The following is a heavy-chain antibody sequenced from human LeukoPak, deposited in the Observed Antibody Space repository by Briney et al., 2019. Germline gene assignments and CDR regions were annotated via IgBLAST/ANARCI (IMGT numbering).Heavy chain of an antibody. D-gene: IGHD3-3*02. V-gene: IGHV3-21*01. CDR1: GFSFSTYT. CDR3: ASHFWNYYRIDY. Sequence: GESLRLSCAASGFSFSTYTMNWARQAPGKGREWVSSISGSGSYIYYADSVKGRFTISRDNAKNSLYLQMNSLRAEDTAIYYCASHFWNYYRIDYWGQGILVTVSS. CDR2: ISGSGSYI. J-gene: IGHJ4*02.